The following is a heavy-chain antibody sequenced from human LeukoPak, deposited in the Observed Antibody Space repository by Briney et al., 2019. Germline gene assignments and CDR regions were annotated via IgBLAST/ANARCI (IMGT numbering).Heavy chain of an antibody. CDR2: ISGSSTYI. Sequence: PGGSLRLSCAASGFTFSSYSMNWVRQTPGKRLDWVSSISGSSTYIYYADSVKGRSTISRDNAKNSLYLQMNSLRAEDTAVYYCARALEPSIAVIDYWGGGTLVTVSS. V-gene: IGHV3-21*01. CDR3: ARALEPSIAVIDY. J-gene: IGHJ4*02. CDR1: GFTFSSYS. D-gene: IGHD6-19*01.